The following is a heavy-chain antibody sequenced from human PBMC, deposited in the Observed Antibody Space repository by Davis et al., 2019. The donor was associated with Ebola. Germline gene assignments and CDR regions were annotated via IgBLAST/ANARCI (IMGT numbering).Heavy chain of an antibody. CDR3: ARLETVAGLDY. J-gene: IGHJ4*02. D-gene: IGHD6-19*01. CDR2: IYHSGIT. Sequence: SETLSLTCTVSGGSVSSGSYYWSWIRQPPGKGLEWIGYIYHSGITKYNPSLKSRVTISADTSKNQFSLKLSSVTAADTAVYYCARLETVAGLDYWGQGTLVTVSS. CDR1: GGSVSSGSYY. V-gene: IGHV4-61*01.